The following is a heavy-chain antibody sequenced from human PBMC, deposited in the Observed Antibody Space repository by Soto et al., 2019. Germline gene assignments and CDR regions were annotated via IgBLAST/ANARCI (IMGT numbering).Heavy chain of an antibody. CDR1: GFTFSSYG. CDR3: AKKPKDYYGSGRTHYYYMDV. D-gene: IGHD3-10*01. CDR2: ISYDGSNK. J-gene: IGHJ6*03. Sequence: VGSLRLSCAASGFTFSSYGMHWVRQAPGKGLEWVAVISYDGSNKYYADSVKGRFTISRDNSKNTLYLQMNSLRAEDTAVYYCAKKPKDYYGSGRTHYYYMDVWGKGTTVTVSS. V-gene: IGHV3-30*18.